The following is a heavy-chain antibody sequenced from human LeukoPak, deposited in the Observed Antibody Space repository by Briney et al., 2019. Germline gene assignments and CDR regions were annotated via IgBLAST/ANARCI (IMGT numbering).Heavy chain of an antibody. J-gene: IGHJ4*02. D-gene: IGHD2-15*01. Sequence: PGGSLRLSCAASGFTFSDYYMSWIRQAPGKGLEWVSYISSSGSTIYYADSVKGGFTISRDNAKNSLYLQMNSLRAEDTAVYYCAKDQEVAATTYYFDYWGQGTLVTVSS. CDR2: ISSSGSTI. V-gene: IGHV3-11*04. CDR1: GFTFSDYY. CDR3: AKDQEVAATTYYFDY.